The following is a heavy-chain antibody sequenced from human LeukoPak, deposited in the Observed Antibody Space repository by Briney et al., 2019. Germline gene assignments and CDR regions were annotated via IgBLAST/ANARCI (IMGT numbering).Heavy chain of an antibody. D-gene: IGHD2-15*01. CDR2: ISSNGGST. Sequence: GGSLRLSCAASGFTFSSYAMHWVRQAPGKGLEYVSAISSNGGSTYYANSVKGRSTISRDNSKNTLYLQMGSLRAEDMAVYYCAKLAALDAFDIWGQGTMVTVSS. J-gene: IGHJ3*02. CDR1: GFTFSSYA. V-gene: IGHV3-64*01. CDR3: AKLAALDAFDI.